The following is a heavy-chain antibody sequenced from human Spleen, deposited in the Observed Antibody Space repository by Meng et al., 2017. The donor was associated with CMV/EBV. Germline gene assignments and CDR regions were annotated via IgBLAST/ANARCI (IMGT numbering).Heavy chain of an antibody. CDR2: ISGSGGST. CDR3: AKDDRVGATALGYDY. Sequence: GESLKISCAASGFTFSSYAMSWVRQAPGKGLEWVSAISGSGGSTYYADSVKGRFTISRDNSKNTLYLQMNSLRAEDTAVYYCAKDDRVGATALGYDYWGQGTLVTVSS. V-gene: IGHV3-23*01. J-gene: IGHJ4*02. D-gene: IGHD1-26*01. CDR1: GFTFSSYA.